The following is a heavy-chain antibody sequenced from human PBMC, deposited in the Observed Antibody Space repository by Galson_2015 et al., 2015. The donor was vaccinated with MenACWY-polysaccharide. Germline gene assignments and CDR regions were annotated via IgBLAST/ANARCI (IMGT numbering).Heavy chain of an antibody. CDR2: ISGSSCYI. V-gene: IGHV3-21*01. J-gene: IGHJ4*02. CDR3: ASRTRFRTGSGPEDF. CDR1: GFTFSTYS. Sequence: SLRLSCAGSGFTFSTYSMIWVRQAPGKGLEWVSAISGSSCYIYYADSVKGSFTISRDNAKNSLFLQMNSLRAEDTAVYYCASRTRFRTGSGPEDFWGQGTLVAVSS. D-gene: IGHD1-14*01.